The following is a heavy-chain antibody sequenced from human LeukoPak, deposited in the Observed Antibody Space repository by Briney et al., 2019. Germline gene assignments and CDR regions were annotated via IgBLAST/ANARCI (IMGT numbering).Heavy chain of an antibody. CDR2: IYYSGSA. CDR1: GGSISSNSYY. Sequence: SETLSLTCTVSGGSISSNSYYWGCIRQPPGKGLEWIGNIYYSGSASYNPSLKSRVTISVDASKHQFSLKLSSVTAADTAVYYCARILLTERSFDPWGQGTLVTVSS. J-gene: IGHJ5*02. V-gene: IGHV4-39*07. D-gene: IGHD2-15*01. CDR3: ARILLTERSFDP.